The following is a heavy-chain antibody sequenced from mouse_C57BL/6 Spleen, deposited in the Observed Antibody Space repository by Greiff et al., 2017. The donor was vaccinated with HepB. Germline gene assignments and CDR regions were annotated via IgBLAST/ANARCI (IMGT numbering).Heavy chain of an antibody. J-gene: IGHJ2*01. CDR1: GFTFSSYG. CDR2: ISSGGSYT. Sequence: DVKLVESGGDLVKPGGSLKLSCAASGFTFSSYGMSWVRQTPDKRLEWVATISSGGSYTYYPDSVKGRFTISRDNAKNTLYLQMSSLKSEDTAMYYCASYYGSLYYFDYWGQGTTLTVSS. V-gene: IGHV5-6*02. D-gene: IGHD1-1*01. CDR3: ASYYGSLYYFDY.